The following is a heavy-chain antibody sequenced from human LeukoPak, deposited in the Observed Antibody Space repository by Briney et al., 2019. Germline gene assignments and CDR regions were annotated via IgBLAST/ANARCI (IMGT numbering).Heavy chain of an antibody. CDR2: FNADGSTA. J-gene: IGHJ3*01. D-gene: IGHD1-14*01. CDR3: VVVVEPPDSDGFDV. CDR1: GFTFGNSW. Sequence: GGSLRLSCAASGFTFGNSWVHWVRQAPGKGLVWVSLFNADGSTATYADSVKGRFTISRDNARNTLSLQMNSLTIEDTAVYYCVVVVEPPDSDGFDVWGQGTMITVSS. V-gene: IGHV3-74*01.